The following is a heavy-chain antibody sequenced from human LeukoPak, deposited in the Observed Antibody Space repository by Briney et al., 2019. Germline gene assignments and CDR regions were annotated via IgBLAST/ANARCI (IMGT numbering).Heavy chain of an antibody. D-gene: IGHD1-26*01. CDR2: LSPNSGAT. J-gene: IGHJ4*02. V-gene: IGHV1-2*02. CDR1: GYTFIGYY. Sequence: ASVKVSCKASGYTFIGYYIHWVRLAPGQGLEWMGWLSPNSGATNYAQKFQGRVTMTRDTSIRTAYMEVSTLRSDDAAVYYCAKDGGAHMTDYWGQGTLVTISS. CDR3: AKDGGAHMTDY.